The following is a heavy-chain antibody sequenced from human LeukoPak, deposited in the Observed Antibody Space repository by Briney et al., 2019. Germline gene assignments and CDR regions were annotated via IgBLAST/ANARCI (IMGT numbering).Heavy chain of an antibody. V-gene: IGHV1-24*01. CDR1: GYTLTELS. Sequence: VKVSCKVSGYTLTELSMHWVRQAPGKGLEWMGGFDPEDGETIYAQKFQGRVTMTTDTSTSTAYMELRSLRSDDTAVYYCAREIGPPNYFDYWGQGTLVTVSS. CDR2: FDPEDGET. J-gene: IGHJ4*02. CDR3: AREIGPPNYFDY.